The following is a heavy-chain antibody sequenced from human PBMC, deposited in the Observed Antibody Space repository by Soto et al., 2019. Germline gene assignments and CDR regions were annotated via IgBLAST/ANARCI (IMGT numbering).Heavy chain of an antibody. V-gene: IGHV3-23*01. CDR2: ISGSGGST. D-gene: IGHD1-1*01. J-gene: IGHJ4*02. CDR1: GFTFSSYA. CDR3: AKGDWNHYLEY. Sequence: EVQLLESGGGLVQPGGSLRFSCAASGFTFSSYAMTWVRQAPGEGLEWVSGISGSGGSTYYADSVKGRFTVSRDNSKNTLYLQMNSLSAEDTAVYYCAKGDWNHYLEYWGQGTLVIVSS.